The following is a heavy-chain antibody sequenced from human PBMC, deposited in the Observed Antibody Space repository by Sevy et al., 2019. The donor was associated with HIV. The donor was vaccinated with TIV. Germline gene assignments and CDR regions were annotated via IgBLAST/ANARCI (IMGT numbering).Heavy chain of an antibody. CDR2: IYYSGST. CDR3: ARRSRYCSSTSCREGYYCYMDV. V-gene: IGHV4-59*01. Sequence: SETLSLTCTVSGGSISSYYWSWIRQPPGKGLEWIGYIYYSGSTNYNPSLKSRVTISVDTSKNQFSLKLSSVTAADTAVYYCARRSRYCSSTSCREGYYCYMDVWGKGTTVTVSS. J-gene: IGHJ6*03. D-gene: IGHD2-2*01. CDR1: GGSISSYY.